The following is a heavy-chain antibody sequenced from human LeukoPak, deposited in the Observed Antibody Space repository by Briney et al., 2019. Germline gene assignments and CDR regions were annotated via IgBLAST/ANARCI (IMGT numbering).Heavy chain of an antibody. J-gene: IGHJ5*02. CDR1: GGSISSGGYY. Sequence: SETLSLTCTVSGGSISSGGYYWSWIRQHPGKGLGWIGYIYYSGSTYYNPSLKSRVTISVDTSKNQFSLKLSSVTAADTAVYYCARDQYDILTGYNAGWFDPWGQGTLVTVSS. CDR2: IYYSGST. CDR3: ARDQYDILTGYNAGWFDP. V-gene: IGHV4-31*03. D-gene: IGHD3-9*01.